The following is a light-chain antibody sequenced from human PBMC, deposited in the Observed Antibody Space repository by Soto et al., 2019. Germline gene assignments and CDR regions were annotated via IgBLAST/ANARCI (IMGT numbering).Light chain of an antibody. CDR2: DAS. J-gene: IGKJ2*01. CDR3: QQRSNWPMYT. V-gene: IGKV3-11*02. CDR1: QSVSAY. Sequence: EIVMTQSPVTLSVSPGERATLSCRASQSVSAYSALYQEKPRHPPRLLIYDASTTTAAIPAGLSGGGSARDFTLTTSSLEHEEFSADYCQQRSNWPMYTFGQGTKVDIK.